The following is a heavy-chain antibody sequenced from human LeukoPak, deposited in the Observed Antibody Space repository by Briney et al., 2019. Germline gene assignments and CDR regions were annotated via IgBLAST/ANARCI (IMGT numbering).Heavy chain of an antibody. D-gene: IGHD2-21*01. J-gene: IGHJ5*02. CDR1: GGSISSSSYY. V-gene: IGHV4-61*02. CDR2: IYTSGST. CDR3: ARVGGEPFDP. Sequence: PSETLSLTCTASGGSISSSSYYWGWIRQPAGKGLEWIGRIYTSGSTNYNPSLKSRVTISVDTSKNQFSLKLSSVTAADTAVYCCARVGGEPFDPWGQGTLVTVSS.